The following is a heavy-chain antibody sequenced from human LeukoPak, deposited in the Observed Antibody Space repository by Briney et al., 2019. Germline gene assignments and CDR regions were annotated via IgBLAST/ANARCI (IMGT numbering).Heavy chain of an antibody. CDR2: IRYDGSNK. Sequence: GGSLRLSCAASGFTFSSYGMHWVRQASGKGLEWVAFIRYDGSNKYYADSVKGRFTISRDNAKNTLYLQMNTLRVEDTAVYHCTRDLMDYDVSTGLHHYYMDVWGQGTTVTVSS. V-gene: IGHV3-30*02. CDR1: GFTFSSYG. CDR3: TRDLMDYDVSTGLHHYYMDV. J-gene: IGHJ6*02. D-gene: IGHD3-9*01.